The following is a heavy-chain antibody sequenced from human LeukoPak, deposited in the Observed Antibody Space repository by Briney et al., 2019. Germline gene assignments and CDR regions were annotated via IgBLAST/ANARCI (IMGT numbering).Heavy chain of an antibody. CDR1: GFTFSSYT. CDR2: ISSSSSYI. J-gene: IGHJ4*02. CDR3: ARGEYTYVYFDY. Sequence: PGGSLRLSCAVSGFTFSSYTMNWVRQAPGKGLEWVSSISSSSSYIYYADSVKGRFTISRDNAKNSLYLQMNSLRAEDTAVYYCARGEYTYVYFDYWGQGSLVTVSS. V-gene: IGHV3-21*04. D-gene: IGHD5-18*01.